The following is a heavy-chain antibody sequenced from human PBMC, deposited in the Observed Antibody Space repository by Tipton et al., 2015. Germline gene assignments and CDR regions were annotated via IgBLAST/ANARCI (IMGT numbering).Heavy chain of an antibody. D-gene: IGHD6-25*01. CDR1: GYSISSGYY. CDR2: FFHSGNT. CDR3: VRARGRHGGLFDS. J-gene: IGHJ4*02. Sequence: TLSLTCDVSGYSISSGYYWSWIRQPPGKGLEWIGSFFHSGNTFHNPSLKSRVTISVDTAKTQFSLKVSSVTAADTAMYYCVRARGRHGGLFDSWGQGTLVIVSS. V-gene: IGHV4-38-2*01.